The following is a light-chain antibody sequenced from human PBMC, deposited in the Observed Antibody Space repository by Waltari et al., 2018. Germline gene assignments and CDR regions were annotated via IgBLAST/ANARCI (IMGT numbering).Light chain of an antibody. Sequence: QSALTQPASVSGSPGQSITISCTGTSSDVGKYNLVSWYQQHPGEVPKLMIYEVTKRPSGVSDSFAGSKSGNTASLTISGVQAEDEADYFCCSFAGRGFSVIFGGGTKLTVL. J-gene: IGLJ2*01. CDR1: SSDVGKYNL. V-gene: IGLV2-23*02. CDR3: CSFAGRGFSVI. CDR2: EVT.